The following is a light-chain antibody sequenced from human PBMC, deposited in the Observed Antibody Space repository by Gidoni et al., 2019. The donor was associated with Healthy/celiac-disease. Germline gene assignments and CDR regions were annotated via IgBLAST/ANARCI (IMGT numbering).Light chain of an antibody. V-gene: IGKV3-20*01. Sequence: IVLTQSPGTLSWSPGERATLSCRASQSVSSSYLACYQQKPGQAPRLLIYGASSRATGIPDRFSDSGSETDFTLTISRLEPEDFAVYYCQQYGSSLFTFGPGTKVDIK. CDR3: QQYGSSLFT. CDR1: QSVSSSY. J-gene: IGKJ3*01. CDR2: GAS.